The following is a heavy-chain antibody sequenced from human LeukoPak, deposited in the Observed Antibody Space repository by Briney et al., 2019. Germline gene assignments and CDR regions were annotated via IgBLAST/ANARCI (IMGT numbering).Heavy chain of an antibody. CDR2: VFHTGIT. CDR3: ARFAIVRDLATYSWIDL. D-gene: IGHD1-26*01. J-gene: IGHJ5*02. CDR1: GFSSSTSYY. Sequence: SETLSLTCVVSGFSSSTSYYWGWIRQPPGKGLGWIGVVFHTGITYYNTSLQSRVTISIDTSKRHFSLQMTSVTAADTAVYFCARFAIVRDLATYSWIDLWGQGTLVTVSS. V-gene: IGHV4-38-2*01.